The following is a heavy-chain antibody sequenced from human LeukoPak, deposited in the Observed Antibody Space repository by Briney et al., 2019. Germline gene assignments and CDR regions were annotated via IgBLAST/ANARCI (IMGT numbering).Heavy chain of an antibody. J-gene: IGHJ4*02. CDR1: GFTFSSYS. Sequence: GGSLRLSCAASGFTFSSYSMSWVRQAPGKGLEWVSFISSSTTTIYYADSVKGRFTISRDNAKNTLFLQMNSLRAEDTAVYYCARSREPGRDGDYWGQGTLVTVSS. CDR2: ISSSTTTI. V-gene: IGHV3-48*04. D-gene: IGHD5-24*01. CDR3: ARSREPGRDGDY.